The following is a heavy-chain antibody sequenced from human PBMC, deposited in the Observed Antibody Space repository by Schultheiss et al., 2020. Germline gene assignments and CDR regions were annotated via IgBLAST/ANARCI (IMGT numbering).Heavy chain of an antibody. CDR3: ARRYGDDGMDV. Sequence: SQTLSLTCTVSGGSISSYYWSWIRQPPGKGLEWIGYIYHSGNTNYNPSLKSRVTISLDTSKKQFSLKLSSVTAADTAVYYCARRYGDDGMDVWGQGTTVTVSS. CDR1: GGSISSYY. D-gene: IGHD4-17*01. V-gene: IGHV4-4*09. J-gene: IGHJ6*02. CDR2: IYHSGNT.